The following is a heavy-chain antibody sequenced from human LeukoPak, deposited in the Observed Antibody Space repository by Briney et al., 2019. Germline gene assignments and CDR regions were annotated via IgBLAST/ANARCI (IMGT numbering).Heavy chain of an antibody. D-gene: IGHD3-22*01. CDR2: IDSSGSYM. CDR3: ARDRGYSDRSRYYPYYFVS. V-gene: IGHV3-21*01. CDR1: RFTLSTYS. J-gene: IGHJ4*02. Sequence: GGSLRLSCAASRFTLSTYSMNWVRQAPGKGLEWVSSIDSSGSYMYYADSVKGRFTISRDNAKNSPYLQMNSLRVEDTAVYYCARDRGYSDRSRYYPYYFVSWGQGTLVTVSS.